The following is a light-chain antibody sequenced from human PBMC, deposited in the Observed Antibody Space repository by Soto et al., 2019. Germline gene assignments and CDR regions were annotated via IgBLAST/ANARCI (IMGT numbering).Light chain of an antibody. J-gene: IGKJ4*01. V-gene: IGKV1-12*01. CDR1: QDISSW. CDR2: AAS. CDR3: QQASNFPLT. Sequence: DIQMAHSPSSVCGSVGDRVTITCRASQDISSWLAWFQQRPGRAPNLLIYAASTLQSGVPSRFSGSGSGTVFTLTISSLQPEDFGTYYCQQASNFPLTFGGGTKVDIK.